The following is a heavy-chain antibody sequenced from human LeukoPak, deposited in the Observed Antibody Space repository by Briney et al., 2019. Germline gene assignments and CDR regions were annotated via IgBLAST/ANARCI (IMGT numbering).Heavy chain of an antibody. Sequence: GGSLRLSCAASGFTFGSYWMHWVRHAPGKGLVWVSRINSDGSSTIYADSVKGRFTISRDNAKNTLYLQMNSLRAEDTAVYYCARWGNWPYDAFDIWGQGTMVTVSS. CDR1: GFTFGSYW. CDR2: INSDGSST. J-gene: IGHJ3*02. V-gene: IGHV3-74*01. D-gene: IGHD2-8*02. CDR3: ARWGNWPYDAFDI.